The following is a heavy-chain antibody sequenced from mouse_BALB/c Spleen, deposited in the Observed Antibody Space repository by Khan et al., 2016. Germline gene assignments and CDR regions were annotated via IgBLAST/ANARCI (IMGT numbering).Heavy chain of an antibody. J-gene: IGHJ2*01. CDR1: GFTFSSYG. CDR3: ARGCYGYPYFDY. V-gene: IGHV5-6-3*01. Sequence: EVELVESGGGLVKPGGSLKLSCAASGFTFSSYGMSWVRQTPDKRLELVATINSNGGSTYYPDSVKGRFTISRDNAKNTLYLQMSSLKSEDTAMYYGARGCYGYPYFDYWGQGTTLTVSS. D-gene: IGHD1-2*01. CDR2: INSNGGST.